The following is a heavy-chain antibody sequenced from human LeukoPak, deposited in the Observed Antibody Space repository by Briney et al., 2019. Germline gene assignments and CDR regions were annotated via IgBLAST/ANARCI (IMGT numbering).Heavy chain of an antibody. CDR3: ARGDGYSYGQADY. V-gene: IGHV1-3*01. CDR1: GYTFTTYT. CDR2: INAGNGNT. J-gene: IGHJ4*02. Sequence: ASVKVSCKASGYTFTTYTMLWVRQAPGQSLEWMGWINAGNGNTKYSQKFQGRVTITRDTSASTAYMELRSLRSEDTAIYYCARGDGYSYGQADYWGQGTLVTVSS. D-gene: IGHD5-18*01.